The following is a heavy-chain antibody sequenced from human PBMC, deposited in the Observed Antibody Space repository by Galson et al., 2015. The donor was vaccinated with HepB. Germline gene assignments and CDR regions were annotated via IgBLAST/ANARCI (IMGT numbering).Heavy chain of an antibody. Sequence: SETLSLTCAVSGGSISSSNWWSWVRQPPGKGLEWIGEIYHSGSTNYNPSLKSRVTISVDKSKNQLSLKLSSVTAADTAVYYCARGPSRITMVRGYYFDYSVQGTLVTLSS. D-gene: IGHD3-10*01. V-gene: IGHV4-4*02. CDR1: GGSISSSNW. CDR2: IYHSGST. CDR3: ARGPSRITMVRGYYFDY. J-gene: IGHJ4*02.